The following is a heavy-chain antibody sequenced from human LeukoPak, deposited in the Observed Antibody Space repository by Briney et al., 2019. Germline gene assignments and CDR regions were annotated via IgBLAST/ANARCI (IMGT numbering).Heavy chain of an antibody. D-gene: IGHD6-13*01. V-gene: IGHV4-34*01. CDR1: GGSFSGYY. CDR3: ATLAAALHFDY. J-gene: IGHJ4*02. Sequence: SETLSLTCAVYGGSFSGYYWSWIRQPPGKGLEWIGEINHSGSTNYNPSLKSRVTISVATSKNQFSLKLSSVTAADTAVYYCATLAAALHFDYRGQGTLVTVSS. CDR2: INHSGST.